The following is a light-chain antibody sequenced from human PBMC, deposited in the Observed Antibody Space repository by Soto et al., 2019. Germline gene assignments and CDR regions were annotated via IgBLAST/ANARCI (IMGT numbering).Light chain of an antibody. CDR2: SAS. CDR3: QQYSASHRT. CDR1: RTVDGNY. Sequence: EVVLAQSPGTLSLSPGERATLSCRASRTVDGNYLAWYHQKPGQAPRLLIHSASTRAPGIPDRFSASGAGTDFTLTISRLEPEDSAVYYCQQYSASHRTFGPGTKVEIK. V-gene: IGKV3-20*01. J-gene: IGKJ1*01.